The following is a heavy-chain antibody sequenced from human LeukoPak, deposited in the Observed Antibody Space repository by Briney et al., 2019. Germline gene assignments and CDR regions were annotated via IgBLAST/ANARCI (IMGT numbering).Heavy chain of an antibody. V-gene: IGHV4-39*01. CDR3: ARFDTIFGVVSSFDY. CDR2: IYYSGST. J-gene: IGHJ4*02. Sequence: SETLSLTCTVSGGSISSSSYYWGWIRQPPGKGLEWIGSIYYSGSTYYNPSLKSRVTISVDTSKNQFSLKLSSVTAADTAVYYCARFDTIFGVVSSFDYWGQGTLVTVSS. D-gene: IGHD3-3*01. CDR1: GGSISSSSYY.